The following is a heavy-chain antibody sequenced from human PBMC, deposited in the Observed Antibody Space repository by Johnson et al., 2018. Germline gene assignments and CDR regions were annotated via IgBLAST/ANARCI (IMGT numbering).Heavy chain of an antibody. J-gene: IGHJ4*02. D-gene: IGHD1-1*01. CDR2: MYPGDSDT. CDR3: ARQVTPERRLTY. CDR1: GYSFTSYW. Sequence: QLVQSGAEVKKPGESLKISCKGSGYSFTSYWIAWVRQMPGKGLEWMGIMYPGDSDTRYRPSFQVQVPISGDNSISITYLQWSSLKASDSAMYFCARQVTPERRLTYWGQGTLVTVSA. V-gene: IGHV5-51*01.